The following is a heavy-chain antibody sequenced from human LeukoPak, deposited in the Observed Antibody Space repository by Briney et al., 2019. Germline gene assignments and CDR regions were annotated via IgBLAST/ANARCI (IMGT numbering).Heavy chain of an antibody. J-gene: IGHJ4*02. CDR2: IYKSGSP. CDR3: ARHYYDSSGSHYFDY. Sequence: PSETLSLTCTVSGGSTGPNYWSWIRQPPGKGLEWIGYIYKSGSPKYNPSLKSRVTMSVDTSKNQFSLKLTSVTAADTAVYYCARHYYDSSGSHYFDYWGQGTLVTVSS. CDR1: GGSTGPNY. D-gene: IGHD3-22*01. V-gene: IGHV4-59*01.